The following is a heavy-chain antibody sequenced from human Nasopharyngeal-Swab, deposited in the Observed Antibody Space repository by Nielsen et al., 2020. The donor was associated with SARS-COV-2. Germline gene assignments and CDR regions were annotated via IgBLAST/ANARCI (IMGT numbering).Heavy chain of an antibody. D-gene: IGHD3-22*01. CDR2: ISGSGGST. Sequence: GESLKISCVGSGFTFSSYAMSWVRQAPGKGLEWVSAISGSGGSTCYADSVKGRFTISRDNSKNTLYLQMNSLRAEDTAVYYCAKDYYDSSGYLGNDAFDIWGQGTMVTVSS. V-gene: IGHV3-23*01. CDR3: AKDYYDSSGYLGNDAFDI. J-gene: IGHJ3*02. CDR1: GFTFSSYA.